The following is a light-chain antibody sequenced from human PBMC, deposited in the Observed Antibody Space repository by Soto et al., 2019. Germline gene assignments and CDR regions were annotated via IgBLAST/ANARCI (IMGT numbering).Light chain of an antibody. Sequence: DIQMTQSPSCLCASVGDRVIMTCRASQGISNYLAWYQQQPGKVPKLLIDSASTLQSGVPSRFSGSGSGTDFTLTISSLQPEDVATYYCQKYNSAPLTFGGGTKVDIK. CDR2: SAS. V-gene: IGKV1-27*01. J-gene: IGKJ4*01. CDR3: QKYNSAPLT. CDR1: QGISNY.